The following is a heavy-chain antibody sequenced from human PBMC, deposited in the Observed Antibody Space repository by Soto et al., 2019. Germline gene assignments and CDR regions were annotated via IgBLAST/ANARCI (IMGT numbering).Heavy chain of an antibody. D-gene: IGHD2-2*01. Sequence: GGSLRLSCVGSGFTFSSYGMHWVRQAPGKGLECVAVISDTGSSHYYAASVEGRFTISRENSKNTLSLHMDRLRVEDTAVYYCAKDRGGDCPDNSCYFGADYWGQGTPVTVS. J-gene: IGHJ4*02. CDR1: GFTFSSYG. CDR3: AKDRGGDCPDNSCYFGADY. CDR2: ISDTGSSH. V-gene: IGHV3-30*18.